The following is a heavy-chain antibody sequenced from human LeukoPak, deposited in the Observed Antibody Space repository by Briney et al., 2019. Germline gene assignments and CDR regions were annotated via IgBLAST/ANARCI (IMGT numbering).Heavy chain of an antibody. CDR3: ARGADYGDYPRVFDS. CDR2: ISSGGSIK. D-gene: IGHD4-17*01. J-gene: IGHJ4*03. Sequence: GGSLRLSCAASGFTFRNDALHWVRQAPGKGLEWVSVISSGGSIKYYGDSVEGRFSISRDDSKNTLYLQMNSLRPEDTAMYYCARGADYGDYPRVFDSWGPGTMVTVS. CDR1: GFTFRNDA. V-gene: IGHV3-30*04.